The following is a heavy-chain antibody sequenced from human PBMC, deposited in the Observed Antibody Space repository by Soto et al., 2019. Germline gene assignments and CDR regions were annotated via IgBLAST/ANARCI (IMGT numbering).Heavy chain of an antibody. CDR3: VRALGRNTLIV. Sequence: QVQLQESGPGLVKPSQTLSLTCTVSGDSIDSGDYYWTWIRQPPGAGLEWIGYIFYTGRTHYNPSLKSRVTMSVDTSKNQFSLKLSSVTAADTAVYYCVRALGRNTLIVWGQGTTVTVSS. V-gene: IGHV4-30-4*01. J-gene: IGHJ6*02. D-gene: IGHD3-22*01. CDR1: GDSIDSGDYY. CDR2: IFYTGRT.